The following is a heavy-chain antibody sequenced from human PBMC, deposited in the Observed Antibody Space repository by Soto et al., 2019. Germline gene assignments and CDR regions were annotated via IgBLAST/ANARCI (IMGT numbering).Heavy chain of an antibody. J-gene: IGHJ4*02. V-gene: IGHV3-23*01. D-gene: IGHD3-16*01. CDR1: GFTFSNYA. CDR3: PTAYFVWSSKQTNHFNR. Sequence: EVQLLDSGGGLVQPGGSLRLSCAASGFTFSNYAMTWVRQGPGKGLEWVSSISGSGGRSYYADSVKGRYTISRDNSKSTFILQMHSLMMKYTAVYYCPTAYFVWSSKQTNHFNRWGQRTHVTV. CDR2: ISGSGGRS.